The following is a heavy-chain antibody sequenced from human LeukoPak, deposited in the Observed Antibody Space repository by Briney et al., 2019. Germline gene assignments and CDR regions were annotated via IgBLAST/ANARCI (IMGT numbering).Heavy chain of an antibody. CDR2: IYPGDSDT. CDR3: ARHPPPYSSSWYMGWFDP. CDR1: GYSFTSYW. D-gene: IGHD6-13*01. J-gene: IGHJ5*02. V-gene: IGHV5-51*01. Sequence: GESLKISCKGSGYSFTSYWIGWVRQMPGKGLEWMGIIYPGDSDTRYSPSFQGQVTISADKSISTAYLQWSSLKASDTAMYYCARHPPPYSSSWYMGWFDPWGQGTLVTVSS.